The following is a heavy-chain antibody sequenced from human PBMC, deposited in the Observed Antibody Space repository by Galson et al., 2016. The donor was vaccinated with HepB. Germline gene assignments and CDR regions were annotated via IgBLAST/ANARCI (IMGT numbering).Heavy chain of an antibody. J-gene: IGHJ4*02. CDR3: ARARYEYSTSWYLDS. V-gene: IGHV3-53*01. D-gene: IGHD5-12*01. CDR1: GLTVSLKY. Sequence: SLRLSCAASGLTVSLKYMIWVRQAPGKGLECVSIIYSDGGTYYADSVRGRFTISRDNSKDTVYLQMNSLRAEDTAVYYCARARYEYSTSWYLDSWGQGTLVTVS. CDR2: IYSDGGT.